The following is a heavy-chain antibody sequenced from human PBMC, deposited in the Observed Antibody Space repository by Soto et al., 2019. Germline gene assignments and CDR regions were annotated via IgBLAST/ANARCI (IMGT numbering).Heavy chain of an antibody. CDR1: GYTFTSYD. J-gene: IGHJ6*02. Sequence: ASVKVSCKASGYTFTSYDVNWVRQATGQGLEWLGWMNPNSGNTGYAQKFQGRVTMTRNTSISTAYMELSSLRSEDTAVYYCATMGGELRFRRDYYGMDVWGQGTTVTVSS. D-gene: IGHD3-3*01. CDR2: MNPNSGNT. V-gene: IGHV1-8*01. CDR3: ATMGGELRFRRDYYGMDV.